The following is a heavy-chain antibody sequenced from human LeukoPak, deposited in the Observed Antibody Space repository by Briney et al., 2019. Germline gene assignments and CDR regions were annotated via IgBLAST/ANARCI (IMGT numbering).Heavy chain of an antibody. CDR3: ARLINWEFDY. J-gene: IGHJ4*02. Sequence: SETLSLTCTVSGGSISSSSYYWGWIRQPPGKGREWIGSIYYSGSTYYNPSLKSRVTISVDTSKNQFSLKLSSVTAADTAVYYCARLINWEFDYWGQGTLVTVSS. CDR2: IYYSGST. CDR1: GGSISSSSYY. V-gene: IGHV4-39*01. D-gene: IGHD1-1*01.